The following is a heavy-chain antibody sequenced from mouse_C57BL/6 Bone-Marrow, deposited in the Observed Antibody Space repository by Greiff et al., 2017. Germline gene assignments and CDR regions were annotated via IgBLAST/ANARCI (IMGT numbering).Heavy chain of an antibody. CDR3: ARGYSNYWDMDY. J-gene: IGHJ4*01. V-gene: IGHV3-3*01. Sequence: ESGPSLVRPSQSLSLTCTVTGFSINSDCYWIWIRQFPGNKLEYIGYTFYSGITYYNPSIESRTYITRDTSKNQFSLKLSSVTTEDTATYYCARGYSNYWDMDYWGQGTSVTVAS. CDR1: GFSINSDCY. CDR2: TFYSGIT. D-gene: IGHD2-5*01.